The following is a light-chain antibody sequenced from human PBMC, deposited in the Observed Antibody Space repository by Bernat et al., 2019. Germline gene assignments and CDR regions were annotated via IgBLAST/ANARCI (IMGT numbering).Light chain of an antibody. V-gene: IGLV1-40*01. CDR1: TSNVGADYD. CDR3: RSYTSRRTVGV. CDR2: GNN. J-gene: IGLJ3*02. Sequence: QSVLTQPPSVSGAPGQRITISCTGSTSNVGADYDVPWYQQYPGKAPKLLIYGNNNRPSGVPNRFSGAKSGYSASLAITGLQAEDEAEYYCRSYTSRRTVGVFGGGTKLTVL.